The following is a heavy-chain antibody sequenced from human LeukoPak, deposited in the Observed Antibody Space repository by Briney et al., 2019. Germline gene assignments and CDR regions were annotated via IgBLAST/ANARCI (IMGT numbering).Heavy chain of an antibody. V-gene: IGHV4-39*07. J-gene: IGHJ4*02. CDR1: DVSISNNGRY. Sequence: SETLSLTCSVSDVSISNNGRYWAWIRQSPGKGLEWIGSAYHTGATNYNPSLESRVSMSVDTSKNQFSLRLTSATAADTAVYYCARDVMTTTTFDYWGQGTLVTVSS. CDR3: ARDVMTTTTFDY. D-gene: IGHD4-17*01. CDR2: AYHTGAT.